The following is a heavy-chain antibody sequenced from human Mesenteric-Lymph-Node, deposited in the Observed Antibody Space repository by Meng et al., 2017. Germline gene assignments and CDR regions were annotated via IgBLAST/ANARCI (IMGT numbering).Heavy chain of an antibody. CDR3: ARGRITMANWFDP. V-gene: IGHV4-39*07. J-gene: IGHJ5*02. Sequence: SETLSLTCTVSGGSISSSSYYWGWIRQPPGKGLEWIGSIYYSGSTYYNPSLKSRVTISVDTSKNQFSLKLSSVTAADTAVYYCARGRITMANWFDPWGQGTLVTVSS. CDR1: GGSISSSSYY. D-gene: IGHD3-10*01. CDR2: IYYSGST.